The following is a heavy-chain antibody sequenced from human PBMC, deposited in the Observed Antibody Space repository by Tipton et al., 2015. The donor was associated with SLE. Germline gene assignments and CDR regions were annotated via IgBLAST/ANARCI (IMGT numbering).Heavy chain of an antibody. J-gene: IGHJ4*02. V-gene: IGHV1-69*13. D-gene: IGHD4-23*01. CDR1: GGTFSSYA. Sequence: QSGAEVKKPGSSVKVSCKASGGTFSSYAISWVRQAPGQGLEWMGRIIPIFGTANYAQKFQGRVTITADESTSTAYMELSSLRSEDTAVYYCARDRPRYDYGGNASPFDYWGQGTLVTVSS. CDR3: ARDRPRYDYGGNASPFDY. CDR2: IIPIFGTA.